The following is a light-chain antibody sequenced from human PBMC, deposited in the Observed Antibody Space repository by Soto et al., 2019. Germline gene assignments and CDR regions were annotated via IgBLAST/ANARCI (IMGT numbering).Light chain of an antibody. J-gene: IGKJ5*01. CDR2: AAS. Sequence: EIVLTQSPGTLSLSPVERATLSCRTSQSVSSRYLAWYQQKPGQAPRLLIYAASSRATGIPARFSGSGSGTDFTLTIDGLQPEDFAVYYCQQSYITPPITFGQGTQLEIK. CDR3: QQSYITPPIT. CDR1: QSVSSRY. V-gene: IGKV3D-20*02.